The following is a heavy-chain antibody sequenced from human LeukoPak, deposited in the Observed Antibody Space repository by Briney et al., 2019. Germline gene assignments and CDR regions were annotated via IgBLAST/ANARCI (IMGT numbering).Heavy chain of an antibody. CDR1: DDSIYDYY. CDR2: IYYSGST. V-gene: IGHV4-59*01. Sequence: SETLSLTCTISDDSIYDYYWSWLRQPPGQGLEWIGYIYYSGSTNYNPSLESRVTISVDTSKNQFSLNLSAVTAADTAVYYCARDWGRRESAGYSGYDWETPANYFDYWGQGTLVTVSS. CDR3: ARDWGRRESAGYSGYDWETPANYFDY. D-gene: IGHD5-12*01. J-gene: IGHJ4*02.